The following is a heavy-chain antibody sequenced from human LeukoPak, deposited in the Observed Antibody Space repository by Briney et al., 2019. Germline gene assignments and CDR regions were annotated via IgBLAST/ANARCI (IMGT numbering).Heavy chain of an antibody. CDR2: IRQDGSEK. J-gene: IGHJ4*02. D-gene: IGHD6-13*01. CDR3: AAPSRYSSSWYGLFDY. CDR1: GFTVSSNY. V-gene: IGHV3-7*01. Sequence: SGGSLRLSCAASGFTVSSNYMSWVRQAPGKGLEWVANIRQDGSEKYYADSVKGRFTISRDNSKNTLYLQMNSLGAEDTAVYYCAAPSRYSSSWYGLFDYWGQGTLVTVSS.